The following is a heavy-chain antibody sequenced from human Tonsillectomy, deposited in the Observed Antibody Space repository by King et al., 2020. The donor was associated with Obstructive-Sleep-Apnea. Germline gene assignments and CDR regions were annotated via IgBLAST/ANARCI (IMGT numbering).Heavy chain of an antibody. CDR3: ARVGSMVRGVNRQKNYAMDV. CDR2: MNPNSGNT. J-gene: IGHJ6*02. CDR1: GYTFTSYD. Sequence: VQLVESGAEVKKPGASVKVSCKASGYTFTSYDINWVRQATGQGLEWMGWMNPNSGNTGYAQKFQGRVTMTRNTSISTAYMELSSLRFEDTAVYYCARVGSMVRGVNRQKNYAMDVWGQGTTVTVSS. D-gene: IGHD3-10*01. V-gene: IGHV1-8*01.